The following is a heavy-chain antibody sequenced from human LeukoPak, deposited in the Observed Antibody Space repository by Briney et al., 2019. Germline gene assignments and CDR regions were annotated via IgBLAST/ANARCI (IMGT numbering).Heavy chain of an antibody. Sequence: GGSLRLSCAASGFTFGNSWVHWVRQPPGKGLVWVSLINADGSTTTYADSVKGRFTISRDNARNTVSLQMSSLTIEDTAVYYCVVVGEPPGFDGFDVWGQGTMITVSS. CDR3: VVVGEPPGFDGFDV. J-gene: IGHJ3*01. D-gene: IGHD1-14*01. CDR2: INADGSTT. CDR1: GFTFGNSW. V-gene: IGHV3-74*03.